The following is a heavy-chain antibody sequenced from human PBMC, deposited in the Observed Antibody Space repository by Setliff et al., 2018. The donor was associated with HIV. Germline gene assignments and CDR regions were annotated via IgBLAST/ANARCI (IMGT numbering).Heavy chain of an antibody. D-gene: IGHD3-16*01. V-gene: IGHV3-7*01. Sequence: LRLSCAASGFSFSNSWMTWVRQAPGKGLEWVATIKEDGREKYYVGSVKGRFTISRDNAKRSLYLQMNRLKTDDTAVYYCGAVPWGHSSLIIDHWGQGTPVTVSS. CDR1: GFSFSNSW. CDR3: GAVPWGHSSLIIDH. CDR2: IKEDGREK. J-gene: IGHJ4*02.